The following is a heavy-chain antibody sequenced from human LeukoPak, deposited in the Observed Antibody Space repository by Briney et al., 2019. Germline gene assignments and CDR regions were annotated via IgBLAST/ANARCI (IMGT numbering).Heavy chain of an antibody. D-gene: IGHD5-24*01. CDR2: IYYSGST. CDR1: GGSISSSNYY. CDR3: ARHERWLPSNYDY. V-gene: IGHV4-39*01. J-gene: IGHJ4*02. Sequence: KASETLSLTCTVSGGSISSSNYYWGWIRQPPGKGLEWIGSIYYSGSTYYNPSLRSRVTISVDTSKNQFSLKLSSVTAADTAVYYCARHERWLPSNYDYWGQGTLVTVSS.